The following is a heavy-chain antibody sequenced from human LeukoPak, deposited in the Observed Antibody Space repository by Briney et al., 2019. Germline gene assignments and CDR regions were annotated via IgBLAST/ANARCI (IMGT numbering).Heavy chain of an antibody. V-gene: IGHV4-38-2*02. CDR3: ARDVGEFDY. D-gene: IGHD3-10*01. CDR2: LSHSGSS. J-gene: IGHJ4*02. Sequence: SETLSLTCTVSGYSISSGYYWDWIRQPPGKGLEWIGTLSHSGSSYYNPSLKSRVTISVDTSKNQFSLKLSSVTAADTAVYYCARDVGEFDYWGQGTLVTVSS. CDR1: GYSISSGYY.